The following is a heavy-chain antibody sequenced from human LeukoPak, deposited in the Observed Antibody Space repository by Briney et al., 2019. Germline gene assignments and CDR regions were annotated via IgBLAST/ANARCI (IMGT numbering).Heavy chain of an antibody. CDR2: IIAIFGTA. J-gene: IGHJ4*02. Sequence: SVNVSCKASGGTFSSYAISWVRQAPGQGLEWMGGIIAIFGTANYAQKFQGRVTITADESTSTAYMELSSLRSEDTAVYYCARSQSLGELSLLSSTFDYWGQGTLVTVSS. CDR3: ARSQSLGELSLLSSTFDY. D-gene: IGHD3-16*02. V-gene: IGHV1-69*13. CDR1: GGTFSSYA.